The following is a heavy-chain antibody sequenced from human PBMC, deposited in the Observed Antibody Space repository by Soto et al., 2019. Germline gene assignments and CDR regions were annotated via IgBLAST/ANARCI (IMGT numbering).Heavy chain of an antibody. Sequence: GESLKISCKGSGYSFTRYLISWVRQMPGKGLEWMGRIDPSDSYTNYSPSFQGHVTISADKSISTAYLQWSSLKASDTAMYYCARTAAAGKNYYGVDVWGQGTTVTVSS. CDR3: ARTAAAGKNYYGVDV. V-gene: IGHV5-10-1*01. CDR1: GYSFTRYL. J-gene: IGHJ6*02. CDR2: IDPSDSYT. D-gene: IGHD6-13*01.